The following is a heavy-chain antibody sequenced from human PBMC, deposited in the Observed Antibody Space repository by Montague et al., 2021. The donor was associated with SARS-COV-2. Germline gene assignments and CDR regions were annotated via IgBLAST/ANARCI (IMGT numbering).Heavy chain of an antibody. CDR2: IFQSGTT. CDR1: GYSISDGYY. Sequence: SETLSLTCTVSGYSISDGYYWVWIRQPPGKGLEWIGNIFQSGTTXXNPXXXRRSTMSVDTSESQFSLKLSSVTAADTAVYYCAREHWENYYDFWSGTNLASDYPYYGMDVWGQGTTVTVSS. CDR3: AREHWENYYDFWSGTNLASDYPYYGMDV. D-gene: IGHD3-3*01. V-gene: IGHV4-38-2*02. J-gene: IGHJ6*02.